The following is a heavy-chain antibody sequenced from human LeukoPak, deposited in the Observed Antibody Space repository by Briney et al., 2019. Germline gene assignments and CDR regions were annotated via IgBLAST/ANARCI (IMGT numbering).Heavy chain of an antibody. D-gene: IGHD3-3*01. CDR2: INHSGST. Sequence: SETLSLTCAVYGGSFSGYYWSWIRQPPGKGREWIGEINHSGSTNYNPSLKSRVTISVDTSKNQFSLKLSSVTAADTAVYYCARGRYYDFWSGPNWFDPWGQGTLVTVSS. V-gene: IGHV4-34*01. CDR3: ARGRYYDFWSGPNWFDP. CDR1: GGSFSGYY. J-gene: IGHJ5*02.